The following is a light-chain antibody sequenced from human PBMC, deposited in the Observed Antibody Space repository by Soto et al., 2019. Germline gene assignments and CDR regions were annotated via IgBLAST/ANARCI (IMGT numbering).Light chain of an antibody. V-gene: IGKV3-15*01. CDR3: QQYNDWPRT. Sequence: EIVLTQSPATLSLSPGERATLSCRASQSVSNNLAWYQQKPGQAPRLLIYGATTRATGIPARFSGSGSGTEFTLTISSLQSEDFAVYACQQYNDWPRTFGQGTKLEIK. CDR1: QSVSNN. CDR2: GAT. J-gene: IGKJ2*01.